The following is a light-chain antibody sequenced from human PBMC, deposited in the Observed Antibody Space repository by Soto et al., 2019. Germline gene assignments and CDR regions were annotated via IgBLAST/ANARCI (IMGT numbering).Light chain of an antibody. CDR3: QQSYSTRPYS. CDR2: AAS. J-gene: IGKJ2*01. Sequence: DIQMTQSPSSLSASVGDRVTIACRASQNIGNYLNWYQQKLGKAPKFLIDAASNLQGGVTSRFSVSGSGTNFTLTISSLRPEDFATYYCQQSYSTRPYSFGQGTKLE. V-gene: IGKV1-39*01. CDR1: QNIGNY.